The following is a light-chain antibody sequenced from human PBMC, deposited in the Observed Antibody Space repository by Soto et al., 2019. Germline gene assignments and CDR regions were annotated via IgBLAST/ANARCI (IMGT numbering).Light chain of an antibody. CDR3: QQYNSYPT. J-gene: IGKJ1*01. Sequence: DIQMTQSPSTLSASVGDRVTITCRASQSISSWLAWYQQKPGKAPKLLIYKASNLESGVPSRFSGSGSGTAFTLTISSLQPYDFSTYYCQQYNSYPTFGQGTKVEIK. V-gene: IGKV1-5*03. CDR2: KAS. CDR1: QSISSW.